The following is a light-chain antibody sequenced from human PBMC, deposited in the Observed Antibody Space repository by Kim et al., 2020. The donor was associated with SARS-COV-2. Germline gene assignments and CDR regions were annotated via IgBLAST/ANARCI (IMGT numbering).Light chain of an antibody. J-gene: IGLJ3*02. Sequence: QSALTQPRSVSGSPGQSVTISCTGTSSDVGGYNYVSWYQQHPGKAPKLMISDVSRRPSGVPDRFSGSKSGNTASLTISGRQSEDEADYYCCSYAGSYTEVFGGGTQLTVL. CDR2: DVS. V-gene: IGLV2-11*01. CDR3: CSYAGSYTEV. CDR1: SSDVGGYNY.